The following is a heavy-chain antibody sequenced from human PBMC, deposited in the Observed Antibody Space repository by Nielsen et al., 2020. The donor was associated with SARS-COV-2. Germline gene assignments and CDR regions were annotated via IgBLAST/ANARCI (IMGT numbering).Heavy chain of an antibody. CDR1: GGSISSGGYY. J-gene: IGHJ4*02. D-gene: IGHD4-17*01. CDR2: IYYSGST. V-gene: IGHV4-31*03. Sequence: SATLSLTCTVSGGSISSGGYYWSWIRQHPGKGLEWIGYIYYSGSTYYNPSLKSRVTISVDTSKDQFSLKLSSVTAADTAVYYCARDGGETTSLDYWGQGTLVTVSS. CDR3: ARDGGETTSLDY.